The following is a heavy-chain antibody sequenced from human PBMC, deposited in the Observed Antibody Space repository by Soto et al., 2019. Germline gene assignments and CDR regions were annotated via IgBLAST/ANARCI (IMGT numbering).Heavy chain of an antibody. V-gene: IGHV3-30-3*01. Sequence: PGGSLRLSCAASEFTFSSCAMHWVRQAPGKGLEWVALISYDGSNKYYADSVKGRFTISRDNSKNTLYLQMNSLRAEDTAVYYCARDKRDLRFLEWSYYFDYWGQGTLVTVSS. D-gene: IGHD3-3*01. J-gene: IGHJ4*02. CDR2: ISYDGSNK. CDR1: EFTFSSCA. CDR3: ARDKRDLRFLEWSYYFDY.